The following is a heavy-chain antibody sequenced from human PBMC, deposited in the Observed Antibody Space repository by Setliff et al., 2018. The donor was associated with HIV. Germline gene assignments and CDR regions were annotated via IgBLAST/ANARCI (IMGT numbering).Heavy chain of an antibody. J-gene: IGHJ6*03. D-gene: IGHD3-9*01. CDR3: ARGPSLRYFDWLEDPYYYMDV. CDR2: INHSGST. CDR1: GGSFSGYY. V-gene: IGHV4-34*01. Sequence: SETLSLTCAVYGGSFSGYYWSWIRQPPGRGLEWIGEINHSGSTNYSPSLKSRVTISVDTSKNQFSLKLSSVTAADTAVYYCARGPSLRYFDWLEDPYYYMDVWGKGTTVTVSS.